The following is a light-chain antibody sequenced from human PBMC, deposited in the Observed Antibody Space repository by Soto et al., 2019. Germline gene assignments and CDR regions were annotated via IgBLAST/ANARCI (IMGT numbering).Light chain of an antibody. V-gene: IGKV1-5*01. Sequence: QSASTLSASIGDTVTVGCRASQGISNWLAWFXQXPXXXPXXLIFHASSLESGVPSRFSGSGSGTEFTLTIRSLQSDEFATYYCQQYSSYPTFGQGTKVDI. J-gene: IGKJ1*01. CDR3: QQYSSYPT. CDR2: HAS. CDR1: QGISNW.